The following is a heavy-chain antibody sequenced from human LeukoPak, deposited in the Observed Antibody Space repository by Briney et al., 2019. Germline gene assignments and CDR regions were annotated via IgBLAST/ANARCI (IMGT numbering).Heavy chain of an antibody. V-gene: IGHV3-53*01. D-gene: IGHD6-6*01. CDR2: IYSGGST. J-gene: IGHJ3*02. CDR1: GFTVSSNY. CDR3: AKSVAAQPPKDDAFDI. Sequence: GGSLRLSCAASGFTVSSNYTSWVRQAPGKGLEWVSVIYSGGSTYYADSVKGRFTISRDNSKNTLYLQMNSLRAEDTAVYYCAKSVAAQPPKDDAFDIWDQGTMVTVSS.